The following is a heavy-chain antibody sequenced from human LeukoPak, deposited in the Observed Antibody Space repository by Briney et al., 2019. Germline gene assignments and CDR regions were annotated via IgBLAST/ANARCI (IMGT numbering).Heavy chain of an antibody. CDR3: ARDGLPFDY. CDR2: IKEDGSEE. Sequence: GGSLRLSCAASGFTFSRYWMSWVRQAPGKGLEWVANIKEDGSEEYYVDSVKGRFTISRANAKKSLYLQMNSLRAEDTAVYYCARDGLPFDYWGQGTLVTVSS. J-gene: IGHJ4*02. V-gene: IGHV3-7*03. CDR1: GFTFSRYW.